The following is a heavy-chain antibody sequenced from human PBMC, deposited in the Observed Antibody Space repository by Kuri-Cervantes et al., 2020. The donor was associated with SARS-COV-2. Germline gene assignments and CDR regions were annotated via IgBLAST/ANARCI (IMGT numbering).Heavy chain of an antibody. CDR3: ASELLWYFDL. J-gene: IGHJ2*01. V-gene: IGHV3-30*04. CDR1: GFTFSSYA. CDR2: ISYAGSNK. D-gene: IGHD1-26*01. Sequence: GGSLRLSCAASGFTFSSYAMHWVRQAPGKGLEWVAVISYAGSNKYYADSVKGRFTISRDNSKNTLYLQMNSLRAEDTAVYYCASELLWYFDLWGRGTLVTVSS.